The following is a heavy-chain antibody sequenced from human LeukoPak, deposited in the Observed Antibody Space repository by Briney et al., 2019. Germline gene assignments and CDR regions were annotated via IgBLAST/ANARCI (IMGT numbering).Heavy chain of an antibody. J-gene: IGHJ5*02. CDR1: GLTLSSYS. V-gene: IGHV3-48*01. D-gene: IGHD5-24*01. CDR3: ARAPRADDNWFDP. Sequence: GGSLRLSCTASGLTLSSYSMNWVRQAPGKGLEWVSYIGYRSSPIHYADSVKGRFTISRDNAKNSLYLQMNSLRAEDTALYYCARAPRADDNWFDPWGQGTLVTVSS. CDR2: IGYRSSPI.